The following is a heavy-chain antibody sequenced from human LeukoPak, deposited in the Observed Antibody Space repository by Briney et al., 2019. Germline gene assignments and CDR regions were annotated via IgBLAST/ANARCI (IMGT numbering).Heavy chain of an antibody. Sequence: SGTLSLTCTVSGGSISSYYWSWIRQPPGKGLEWTGYIYYSGSTNYNPSLKSRVTISVDTSKNQFSLKLSSVTAADTAVYYCAVAPWAGMDVWGQGTTVTVSS. CDR3: AVAPWAGMDV. J-gene: IGHJ6*02. CDR1: GGSISSYY. V-gene: IGHV4-59*01. CDR2: IYYSGST. D-gene: IGHD7-27*01.